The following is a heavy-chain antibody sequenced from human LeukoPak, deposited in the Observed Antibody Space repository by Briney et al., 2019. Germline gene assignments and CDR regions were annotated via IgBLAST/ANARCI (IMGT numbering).Heavy chain of an antibody. Sequence: VKVSCKASGGTYSSYAISWVRQAPGQGLEWMGGIIPIFGTANYAQKFQGRVTITTDESTSTAYMELSSLRSEDTAVYYCARDLYGGDNWAGYYYYMDVWGKGTTVTVSS. CDR3: ARDLYGGDNWAGYYYYMDV. CDR1: GGTYSSYA. CDR2: IIPIFGTA. D-gene: IGHD2-21*01. V-gene: IGHV1-69*05. J-gene: IGHJ6*03.